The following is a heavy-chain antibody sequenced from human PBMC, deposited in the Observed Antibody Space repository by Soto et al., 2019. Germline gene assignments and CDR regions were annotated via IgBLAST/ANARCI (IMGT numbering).Heavy chain of an antibody. CDR2: IYWDDDK. V-gene: IGHV2-5*02. D-gene: IGHD2-15*01. CDR1: GFSLSTHGVG. J-gene: IGHJ5*01. Sequence: QITLKESGPTLVKPTQTLTLTCTFSGFSLSTHGVGVGWIRQPAGKALEWLALIYWDDDKRYSASLNSRLTFSKXXSKNQVILTMTNVDPLHTATYLCAHAMLYCTGGSCSTWFDSWGPGTMVTVSS. CDR3: AHAMLYCTGGSCSTWFDS.